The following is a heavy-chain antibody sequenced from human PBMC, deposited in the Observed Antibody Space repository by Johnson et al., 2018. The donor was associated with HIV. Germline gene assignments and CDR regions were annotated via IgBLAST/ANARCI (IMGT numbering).Heavy chain of an antibody. CDR2: IVGSGGST. J-gene: IGHJ3*02. CDR1: GFTFSSYA. CDR3: AKDQGSEMACYDGFDI. D-gene: IGHD5-24*01. Sequence: VQLVESGGALVQPGRSLRLSCAASGFTFSSYAMSWVRQAPGKGLEWVSGIVGSGGSTYYADSVKGRFTISRDNSKNTLYLQMNSLRAEDTAVYYCAKDQGSEMACYDGFDIWGQGTMVTVSS. V-gene: IGHV3-23*04.